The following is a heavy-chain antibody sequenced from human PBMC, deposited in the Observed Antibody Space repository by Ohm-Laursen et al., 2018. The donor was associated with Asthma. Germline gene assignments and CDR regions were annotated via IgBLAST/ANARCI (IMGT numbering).Heavy chain of an antibody. D-gene: IGHD3-3*01. Sequence: ASVKVSCKASGYTFTSYAMHWVRQAPGQRLEWMGWISAYNGNTNYAQKLQGRVTMTTDTSTSTAYMELRSLRSDDTAVYYCARDVMEWYLPAFDFWGQGTLVTVSS. CDR3: ARDVMEWYLPAFDF. J-gene: IGHJ4*02. V-gene: IGHV1-3*01. CDR1: GYTFTSYA. CDR2: ISAYNGNT.